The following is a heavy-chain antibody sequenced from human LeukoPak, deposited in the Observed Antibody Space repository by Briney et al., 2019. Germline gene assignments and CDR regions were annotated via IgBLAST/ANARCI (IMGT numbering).Heavy chain of an antibody. CDR2: FAWDESAI. D-gene: IGHD3-3*01. CDR3: VTEFWYRFDY. Sequence: GESLQISCITSGLNFRRYNMAWVRQAPGKGLEWLATFAWDESAIEYADSVRGRFTISRDNAKNSVHLQMTGLRAEDTAVYFCVTEFWYRFDYWGQGLLVTVSS. V-gene: IGHV3-7*01. CDR1: GLNFRRYN. J-gene: IGHJ4*02.